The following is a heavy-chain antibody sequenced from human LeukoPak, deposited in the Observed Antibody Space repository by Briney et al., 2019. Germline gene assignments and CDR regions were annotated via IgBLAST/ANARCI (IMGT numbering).Heavy chain of an antibody. CDR1: GFTVSSNY. CDR3: AREAIFGVVIMDAFDI. Sequence: GGSLRLSCAASGFTVSSNYMNWVRQAPGKGLEWVSFISRSSSYIYYADSVKGRFTISRDNAKNSLYLQMNSLRAEDTAVYYCAREAIFGVVIMDAFDIWGQGTMVTVSS. CDR2: ISRSSSYI. V-gene: IGHV3-21*01. D-gene: IGHD3-3*01. J-gene: IGHJ3*02.